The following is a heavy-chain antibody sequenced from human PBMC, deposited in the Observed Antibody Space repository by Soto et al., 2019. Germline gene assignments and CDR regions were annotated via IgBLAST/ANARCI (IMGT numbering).Heavy chain of an antibody. CDR3: ARSLGETTSLFDY. J-gene: IGHJ4*02. D-gene: IGHD1-26*01. Sequence: QVQLVQSGADMKQPGASVKLSCQASGYIFIHCFMHWVRQAPGQGLEWMGGINPSSVTTTYAQKFQGRVTVTRDTSTSTVYMELSSLGSGDTAMYYCARSLGETTSLFDYWGQGSLVTVSA. CDR2: INPSSVTT. V-gene: IGHV1-46*01. CDR1: GYIFIHCF.